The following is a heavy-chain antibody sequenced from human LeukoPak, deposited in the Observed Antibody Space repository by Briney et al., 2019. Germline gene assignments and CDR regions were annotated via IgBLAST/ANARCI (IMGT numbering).Heavy chain of an antibody. CDR1: GYTFTSYA. V-gene: IGHV1-69*13. D-gene: IGHD2-8*01. CDR2: IIPIFGTA. Sequence: ASVKVSCKASGYTFTSYAISWVRQAPGQGLEWMGGIIPIFGTANYAQKFQGRVTITADESTSTAYMELSSLRSEDTAVYYCARGHCTNGVCYYYGMDVWGQGTTVTVSS. CDR3: ARGHCTNGVCYYYGMDV. J-gene: IGHJ6*02.